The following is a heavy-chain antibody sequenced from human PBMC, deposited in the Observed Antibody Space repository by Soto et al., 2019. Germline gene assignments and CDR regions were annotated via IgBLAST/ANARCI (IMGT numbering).Heavy chain of an antibody. CDR1: GGTFSSYT. CDR2: IIPILGIA. D-gene: IGHD2-8*01. CDR3: ASGYGTNEIDY. V-gene: IGHV1-69*02. J-gene: IGHJ4*02. Sequence: QVQLVQSGAEVKKPGSSVKVSCKASGGTFSSYTISWVRQAPGQGLEWMGRIIPILGIANYAQKFQGRVTITADKSTSTAYMELSSLRSEDTAVYSCASGYGTNEIDYWGQGTLVTVSS.